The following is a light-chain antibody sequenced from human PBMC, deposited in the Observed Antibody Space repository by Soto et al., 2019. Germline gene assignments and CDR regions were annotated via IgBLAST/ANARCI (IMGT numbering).Light chain of an antibody. J-gene: IGLJ1*01. CDR2: DVS. CDR3: SSYTSSSPPYV. V-gene: IGLV2-14*03. Sequence: QSVLTQPASVSGSPGQSITISCTGTSRDVGAYNTVSWYQQHPGKVPKVIIYDVSNRPSGVSNRFSGSKSGKTASLTISGLQAEDEADYYCSSYTSSSPPYVFGTGTKLTVL. CDR1: SRDVGAYNT.